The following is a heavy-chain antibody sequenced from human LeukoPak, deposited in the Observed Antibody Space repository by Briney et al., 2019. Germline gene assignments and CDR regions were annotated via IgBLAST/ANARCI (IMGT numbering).Heavy chain of an antibody. CDR2: ISSSSSNI. Sequence: GGSLRLSCAASGFTFSSYTMNWVRQAPGKGLEWVSSISSSSSNIYHADSVKGRFTISRDNSKNSLYLQMNSLRAEDTAVYYCARGYSGLPDWGQGTLVTVSS. CDR1: GFTFSSYT. CDR3: ARGYSGLPD. V-gene: IGHV3-21*01. D-gene: IGHD5-12*01. J-gene: IGHJ4*02.